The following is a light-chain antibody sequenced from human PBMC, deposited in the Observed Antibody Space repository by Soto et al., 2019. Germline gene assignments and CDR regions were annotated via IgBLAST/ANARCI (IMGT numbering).Light chain of an antibody. CDR2: DAS. V-gene: IGKV1-13*02. CDR3: QQFNTKPLT. CDR1: QGIGTA. J-gene: IGKJ4*01. Sequence: IQLTQSPSTLSASVGDRVTITCRASQGIGTALAWYHHRPGNSPDLLVYDASTLQSGVPSRFSGSGSETDFSLTISGLQPEDFGHYYCQQFNTKPLTFGGGTRVEIK.